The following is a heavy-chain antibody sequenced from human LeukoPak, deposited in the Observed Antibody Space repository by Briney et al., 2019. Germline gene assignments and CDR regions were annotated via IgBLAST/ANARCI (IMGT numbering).Heavy chain of an antibody. CDR1: GYTFTGYY. CDR2: INPNSGGT. Sequence: ASVKVSCKASGYTFTGYYMHWVRQAPGQGLEWMGWINPNSGGTNYAQKFQDRVTMTRDTSISTAYMELSRLRSDDTAVYYCARTKDGNHAEYFQHWGQGTLVTVSS. D-gene: IGHD4-23*01. V-gene: IGHV1-2*02. CDR3: ARTKDGNHAEYFQH. J-gene: IGHJ1*01.